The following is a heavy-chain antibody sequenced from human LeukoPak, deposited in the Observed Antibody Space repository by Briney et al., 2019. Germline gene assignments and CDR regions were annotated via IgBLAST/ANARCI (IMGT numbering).Heavy chain of an antibody. V-gene: IGHV3-21*01. D-gene: IGHD3-22*01. CDR1: GFTFSSFA. CDR3: ARASRFTMTVVI. J-gene: IGHJ3*01. CDR2: ISSSSSYI. Sequence: GGSLRLSCAASGFTFSSFAMSWVRQAPGKGLEWVSSISSSSSYIYYADSVKGRFTISRDNAKNSLYLQMNSLRAEDTAVYYCARASRFTMTVVIWGQGTMVTVSS.